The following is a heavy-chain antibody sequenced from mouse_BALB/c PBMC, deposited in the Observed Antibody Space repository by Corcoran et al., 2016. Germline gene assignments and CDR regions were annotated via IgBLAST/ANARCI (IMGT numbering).Heavy chain of an antibody. J-gene: IGHJ3*01. Sequence: QIQLVQSGPELTKPGATVKISCKVSGYTFTNYGMNWVKQAPGKGLKWMGWINPYTGEPPYADDFKGRFAFSLETSASTAYLQINNLNKEDTATYFCARGLRYGSSDGCAYWGQGTLVTVSA. V-gene: IGHV9-3-1*01. CDR1: GYTFTNYG. CDR2: INPYTGEP. CDR3: ARGLRYGSSDGCAY. D-gene: IGHD1-1*01.